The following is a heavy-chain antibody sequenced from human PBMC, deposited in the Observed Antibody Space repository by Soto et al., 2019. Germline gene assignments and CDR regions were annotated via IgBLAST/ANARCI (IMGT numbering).Heavy chain of an antibody. CDR2: ISSSSSYI. V-gene: IGHV3-21*01. CDR3: ARHPPGHYYDSTRGSFFDY. J-gene: IGHJ4*02. Sequence: EVQLVESGGGLVKPGGSLRLSCAASGFTFSSYSMNWVRQAPGKGLEWVSSISSSSSYIYYADSVKGQFTISRDNDKNSQYLQMNSMRAADTAVYYCARHPPGHYYDSTRGSFFDYWGQGTLFTVSS. D-gene: IGHD3-22*01. CDR1: GFTFSSYS.